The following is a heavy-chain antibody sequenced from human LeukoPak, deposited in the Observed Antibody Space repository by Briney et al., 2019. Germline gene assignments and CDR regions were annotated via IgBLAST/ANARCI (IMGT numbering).Heavy chain of an antibody. CDR3: ARVSGTADLAT. Sequence: ASVKVSCKASGHTFTRYYMHWVRQAPGQGLEWMGIINPSGGSTSYAQKFQGRVTMTRDMSTSTVYMELSSLRSEDTAVYYCARVSGTADLATWGQGTLVTVSS. J-gene: IGHJ5*02. V-gene: IGHV1-46*01. D-gene: IGHD1-1*01. CDR1: GHTFTRYY. CDR2: INPSGGST.